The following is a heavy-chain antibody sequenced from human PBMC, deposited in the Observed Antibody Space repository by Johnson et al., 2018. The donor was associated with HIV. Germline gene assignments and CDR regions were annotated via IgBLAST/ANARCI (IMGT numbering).Heavy chain of an antibody. CDR2: INWSGGTT. Sequence: VQLVESGGGVERPGGSLRLSCAGSGFTFDDHGMSWVRQVPGKGLEWVSGINWSGGTTGYADSVKGRFTISRDNTKNSLYLQMNSLRAEDTAVYYCARVTHIQLWANDAFDIWGQGTMVTVSS. CDR3: ARVTHIQLWANDAFDI. J-gene: IGHJ3*02. CDR1: GFTFDDHG. V-gene: IGHV3-20*04. D-gene: IGHD5-18*01.